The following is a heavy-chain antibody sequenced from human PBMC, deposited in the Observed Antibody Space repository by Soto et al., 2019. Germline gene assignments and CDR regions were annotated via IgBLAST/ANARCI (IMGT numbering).Heavy chain of an antibody. CDR1: GYTFTGHY. Sequence: ASVKVSCRASGYTFTGHYMHWVRLAPGQGLEWMGWINPNSVGTNYAQKFQGRVTMTRDTSISTAYMELSRLRSDDTAVYYCAREPMVRAAHGFDIWGQGTMVTVSS. V-gene: IGHV1-2*02. CDR3: AREPMVRAAHGFDI. CDR2: INPNSVGT. D-gene: IGHD3-10*01. J-gene: IGHJ3*02.